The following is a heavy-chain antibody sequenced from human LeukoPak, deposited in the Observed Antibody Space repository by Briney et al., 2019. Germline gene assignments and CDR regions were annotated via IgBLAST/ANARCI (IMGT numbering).Heavy chain of an antibody. CDR1: GFTVSSNY. CDR3: ARYIAVAGTWFDY. D-gene: IGHD6-19*01. J-gene: IGHJ4*02. CDR2: IYSGGNT. V-gene: IGHV3-53*01. Sequence: PGGSLRLSCAASGFTVSSNYMSWVRQAPGKGLEWVSVIYSGGNTYYADSVKGRFTISRDNSKNTLYLQMNSLRAEDTAVYYCARYIAVAGTWFDYWGQGTLVTVSS.